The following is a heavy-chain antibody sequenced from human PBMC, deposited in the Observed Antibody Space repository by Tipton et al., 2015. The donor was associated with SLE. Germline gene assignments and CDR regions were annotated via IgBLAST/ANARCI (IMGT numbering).Heavy chain of an antibody. D-gene: IGHD3-9*01. J-gene: IGHJ3*02. CDR3: ARQYYDILTGYQGAFDI. CDR1: GGSISSYY. Sequence: LSLTCTVSGGSISSYYWSWIRQPPGKGLEWIGYIYYSGSTNYNPSLKSRVTISVDTSKNQFSLKLSSVTAADTAVYYCARQYYDILTGYQGAFDIWGQGTMVTVSS. V-gene: IGHV4-59*08. CDR2: IYYSGST.